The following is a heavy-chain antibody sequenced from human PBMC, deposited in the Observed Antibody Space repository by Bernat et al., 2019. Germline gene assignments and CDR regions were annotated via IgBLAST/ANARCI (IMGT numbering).Heavy chain of an antibody. CDR2: ISSTSSYI. CDR3: ARAAYCGGDCSAAHFDY. J-gene: IGHJ4*02. CDR1: GFTFSSYS. V-gene: IGHV3-21*01. D-gene: IGHD2-21*02. Sequence: EVQLVESGGGLVKPGGSLRLSCAASGFTFSSYSMNGVRQAPGKGLEWVSSISSTSSYIYYADSVKGRFTISRDNATNSLYLQMSSLRAEDTAVYYCARAAYCGGDCSAAHFDYWGQGTLVTVSS.